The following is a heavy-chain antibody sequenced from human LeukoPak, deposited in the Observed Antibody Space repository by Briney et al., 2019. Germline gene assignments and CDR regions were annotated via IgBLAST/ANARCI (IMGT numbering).Heavy chain of an antibody. V-gene: IGHV4-61*02. CDR1: GGSISSGSYY. Sequence: SQTLSLTCTVSGGSISSGSYYWSWIRQPAGKGLEWIGRIYTSGSTNYNPSLKSRVTISVDTSKNQFSLKLSSVTAADTAVYYCARAAPAPAAIPDAFDIWGQGTMVTVSS. CDR3: ARAAPAPAAIPDAFDI. J-gene: IGHJ3*02. D-gene: IGHD2-2*02. CDR2: IYTSGST.